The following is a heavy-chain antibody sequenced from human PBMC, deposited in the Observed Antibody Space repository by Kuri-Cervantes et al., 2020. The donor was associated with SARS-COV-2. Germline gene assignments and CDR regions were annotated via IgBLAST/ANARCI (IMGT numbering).Heavy chain of an antibody. Sequence: GESLKISCAASGFTFSSYWMSWVRQAPGKGLEWVANIKQDGSVRYYVDSLKGRFTTSRDNAKNSLYLQMNSLRAEDTAVYYCARDPGYRYGYSYYYFMDVWGKGTTVTVSS. D-gene: IGHD5-18*01. J-gene: IGHJ6*03. CDR2: IKQDGSVR. V-gene: IGHV3-7*01. CDR1: GFTFSSYW. CDR3: ARDPGYRYGYSYYYFMDV.